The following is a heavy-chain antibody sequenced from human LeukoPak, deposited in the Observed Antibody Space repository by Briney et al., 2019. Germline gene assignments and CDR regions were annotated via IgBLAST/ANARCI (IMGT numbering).Heavy chain of an antibody. D-gene: IGHD3-9*01. J-gene: IGHJ4*02. CDR3: ARDLVDIWTAPVYLDS. Sequence: GASVKVSCKASGYTFTSYGISWVRQAPGQGLEWMGWISAYNGNTNYAQKLQGRVTMTTDTSTSTAYMELRSLRSDDTAVYYCARDLVDIWTAPVYLDSWGQGTLVTVSS. CDR1: GYTFTSYG. CDR2: ISAYNGNT. V-gene: IGHV1-18*01.